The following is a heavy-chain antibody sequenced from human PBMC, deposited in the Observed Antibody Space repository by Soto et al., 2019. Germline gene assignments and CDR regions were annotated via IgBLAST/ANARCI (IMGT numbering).Heavy chain of an antibody. CDR3: AKNGLDNSPSAIDS. CDR2: ISNSAEYT. D-gene: IGHD2-8*01. V-gene: IGHV3-23*01. Sequence: GGSLRLSCAASGFTFNTYAMSWVRQAPGKGLEWVSSISNSAEYTYYADSVKGRFTISRDNSKNTLYLQMNSLRAEDTALYYCAKNGLDNSPSAIDSWGPGTLVTVSS. J-gene: IGHJ4*02. CDR1: GFTFNTYA.